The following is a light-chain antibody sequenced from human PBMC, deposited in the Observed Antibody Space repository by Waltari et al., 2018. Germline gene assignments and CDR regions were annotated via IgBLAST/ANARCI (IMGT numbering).Light chain of an antibody. CDR1: TNNIISDTL. V-gene: IGLV2-14*03. CDR2: DVD. CDR3: SSYTSSSTWV. J-gene: IGLJ3*02. Sequence: QSALTQPASVSGSPGQSISISCTAATNNIISDTLVLWYQQHPGKAPKVMIYDVDNRPSGVSHRFSGSRSGNTASLIISGLQAEDEADYYCSSYTSSSTWVFGGGTKLTVL.